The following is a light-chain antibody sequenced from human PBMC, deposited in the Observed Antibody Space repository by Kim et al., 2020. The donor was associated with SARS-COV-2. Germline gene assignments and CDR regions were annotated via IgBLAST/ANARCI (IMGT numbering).Light chain of an antibody. CDR2: GAS. J-gene: IGKJ1*01. CDR3: QKYNNWPPWT. V-gene: IGKV3-15*01. Sequence: SPRERATHSCRASQSVSSNLAWYQQKPGQAPRLLIDGASTRATGIPARFSGSGSGTEITLTISSLQSEDFAVYYCQKYNNWPPWTFGQGTKVDIK. CDR1: QSVSSN.